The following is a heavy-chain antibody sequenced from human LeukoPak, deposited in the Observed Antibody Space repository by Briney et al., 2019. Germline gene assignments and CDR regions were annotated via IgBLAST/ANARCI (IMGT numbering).Heavy chain of an antibody. CDR2: IDPRDSYT. V-gene: IGHV5-10-1*01. CDR3: ASGSGLYSPDY. CDR1: GYSFTSYW. Sequence: GESLRISCKGSGYSFTSYWITWVRQMPGKGLEWMGRIDPRDSYTNYSPPFQGHVTISADKSISTGYLQWNSLKASDTAMYYCASGSGLYSPDYWGQGTLVTVSS. D-gene: IGHD2-21*01. J-gene: IGHJ4*02.